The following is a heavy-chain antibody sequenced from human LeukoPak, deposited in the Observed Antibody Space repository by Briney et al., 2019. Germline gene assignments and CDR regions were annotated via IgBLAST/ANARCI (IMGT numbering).Heavy chain of an antibody. J-gene: IGHJ4*02. CDR1: GFIFSNYT. Sequence: GGSLRLSCAASGFIFSNYTMNWVRQAPGKGLEWVSGISSSGGTTYYADSVKGRFIISRDNSKNTLYLQMNSLRAEDRPGYYFHCSGGHCYKLWGQGTLVTVSS. D-gene: IGHD2-15*01. V-gene: IGHV3-23*01. CDR2: ISSSGGTT. CDR3: HCSGGHCYKL.